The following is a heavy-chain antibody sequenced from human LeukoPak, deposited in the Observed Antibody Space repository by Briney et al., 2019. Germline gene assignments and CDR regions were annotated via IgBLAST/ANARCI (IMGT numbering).Heavy chain of an antibody. CDR2: INHSGGT. J-gene: IGHJ4*02. CDR1: GGSFSGYY. D-gene: IGHD5-18*01. Sequence: ASETLSLTCAVYGGSFSGYYCNWIRQPPGKGLEWIGEINHSGGTNYNPSLKSRVAITVATSMNQFSLKLSSVTAADTAVYFCAKVDRAMVTRYWGQGTLVTVSS. V-gene: IGHV4-34*01. CDR3: AKVDRAMVTRY.